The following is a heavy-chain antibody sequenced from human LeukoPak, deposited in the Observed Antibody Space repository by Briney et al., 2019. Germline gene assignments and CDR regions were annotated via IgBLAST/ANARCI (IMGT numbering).Heavy chain of an antibody. Sequence: GASVKVSCKASGYTFTGYYMHWVRQAPRQGLEWMGRINPNSGGTNYAQKFQGRVTMTRDTSISTAYMELSRLRSDDTAVYYCARAITGTTYYYYYYMDVWGKGTTVTVSS. D-gene: IGHD1-7*01. CDR3: ARAITGTTYYYYYYMDV. V-gene: IGHV1-2*06. J-gene: IGHJ6*03. CDR1: GYTFTGYY. CDR2: INPNSGGT.